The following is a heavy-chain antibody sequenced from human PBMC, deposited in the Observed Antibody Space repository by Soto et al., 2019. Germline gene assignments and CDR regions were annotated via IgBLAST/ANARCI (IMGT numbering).Heavy chain of an antibody. V-gene: IGHV3-53*01. CDR3: AKDLGPLRLLNYYFYGLDV. J-gene: IGHJ6*02. CDR1: GFTVSSSY. Sequence: PXVSLRLSCNASGFTVSSSYMSWVRQAPGMGLEWVAVIESGGSTHYADSVKGRFTISRDNSKNMIYLQLHTLRAEDTAVYYCAKDLGPLRLLNYYFYGLDVWGQGTTVTVPS. D-gene: IGHD2-15*01. CDR2: IESGGST.